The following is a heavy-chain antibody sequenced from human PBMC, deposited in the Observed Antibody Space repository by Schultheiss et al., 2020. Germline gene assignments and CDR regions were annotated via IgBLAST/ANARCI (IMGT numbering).Heavy chain of an antibody. CDR2: INHSGST. Sequence: SATLSLTCAVSGYSISSGGYSWSWIRQPPGKGLEWIGEINHSGSTNYNPSLKSRVTISVDTSKNQFSLKLSSVTAADTAVYYCARGTEIVVVPDAFDIWGQGTMVTVSS. CDR1: GYSISSGGYS. D-gene: IGHD3-22*01. J-gene: IGHJ3*02. V-gene: IGHV4-34*01. CDR3: ARGTEIVVVPDAFDI.